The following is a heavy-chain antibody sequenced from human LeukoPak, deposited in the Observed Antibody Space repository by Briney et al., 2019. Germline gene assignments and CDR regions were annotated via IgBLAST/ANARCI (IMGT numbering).Heavy chain of an antibody. J-gene: IGHJ4*02. CDR2: IYYSGST. Sequence: SETLSLTCVVSGYFISSGYYWGWIRQPPGKGLEWIGSIYYSGSTYYNPSLKSRVTISVDTSKNQFSLRLSSVTAADTAVHYCARGRSVDYWGQGTLVTVSS. V-gene: IGHV4-38-2*01. D-gene: IGHD3-3*01. CDR1: GYFISSGYY. CDR3: ARGRSVDY.